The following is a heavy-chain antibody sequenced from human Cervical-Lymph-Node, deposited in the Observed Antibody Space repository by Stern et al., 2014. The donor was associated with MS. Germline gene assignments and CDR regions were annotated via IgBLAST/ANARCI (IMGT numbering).Heavy chain of an antibody. CDR3: AAEGATKSYDGMDV. V-gene: IGHV1-58*02. J-gene: IGHJ6*02. Sequence: QLVQSGPEVKKPGTSVKVSCKASGFTFTRSAMQWVRQARGQRLEWIGWIVVGSGNTNYAQKFQERVTITQDKSTSTAYMELSSLRSEDTAVYYCAAEGATKSYDGMDVWGQGTTVTVSS. D-gene: IGHD3-16*01. CDR2: IVVGSGNT. CDR1: GFTFTRSA.